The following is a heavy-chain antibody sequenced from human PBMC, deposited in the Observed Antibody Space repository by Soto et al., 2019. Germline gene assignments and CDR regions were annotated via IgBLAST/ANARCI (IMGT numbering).Heavy chain of an antibody. J-gene: IGHJ4*02. V-gene: IGHV4-59*01. CDR1: GDSISTYY. D-gene: IGHD1-1*01. Sequence: QVQLHESGPGLVKPSETLSLTCTVSGDSISTYYWSWIRQPPGKGLQWIGYIFYSGGTAYNPSLKSRVPISLDMSKKQISLKLSSVTTADTATYFCARLQLVQEVIDYWGQGTLVTVSS. CDR2: IFYSGGT. CDR3: ARLQLVQEVIDY.